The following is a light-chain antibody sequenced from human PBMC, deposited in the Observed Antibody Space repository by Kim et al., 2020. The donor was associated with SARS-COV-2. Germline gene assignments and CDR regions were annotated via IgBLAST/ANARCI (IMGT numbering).Light chain of an antibody. CDR1: PGISNC. V-gene: IGKV1-27*01. J-gene: IGKJ1*01. CDR3: QQCKGAPWT. Sequence: SAVGDRVTIACRASPGISNCLAWYQQKPGKVPKLLIYAASALRSGVPSRFSGSGSGTDFTLTITSLQPEDVAVYYCQQCKGAPWTFGHGTKVDIK. CDR2: AAS.